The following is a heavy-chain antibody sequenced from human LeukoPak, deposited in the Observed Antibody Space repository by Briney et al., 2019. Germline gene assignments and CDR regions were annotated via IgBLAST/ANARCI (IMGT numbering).Heavy chain of an antibody. CDR3: VNHITAMIRGCLDH. D-gene: IGHD5-18*01. CDR1: GFTFNTLA. J-gene: IGHJ4*02. V-gene: IGHV3-23*01. CDR2: INACGFIT. Sequence: GGSLRLSCAASGFTFNTLAMSWVRQAPGKGLEWVSAINACGFITYYADSVKGRFTISRDNSKNTLFLQMNSLSVEDTATYYCVNHITAMIRGCLDHWGQGILVSVSS.